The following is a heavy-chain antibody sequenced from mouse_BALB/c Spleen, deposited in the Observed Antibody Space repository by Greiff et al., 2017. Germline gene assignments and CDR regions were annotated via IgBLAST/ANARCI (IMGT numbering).Heavy chain of an antibody. CDR2: IDPENGDT. CDR1: GFNIKDYY. V-gene: IGHV14-4*02. D-gene: IGHD1-2*01. Sequence: EVQLQESGAELVRSGASVKLSCTASGFNIKDYYMHWVKQRPEQGLEWIGWIDPENGDTEYAPKFQGKATMTADTSSNTAYLQLSSLTSEDTAVYYCNAQFITTATDYWGQGTTLTVSS. J-gene: IGHJ2*01. CDR3: NAQFITTATDY.